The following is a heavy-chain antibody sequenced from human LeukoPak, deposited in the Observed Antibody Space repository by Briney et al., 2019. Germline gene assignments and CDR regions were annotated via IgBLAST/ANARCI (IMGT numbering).Heavy chain of an antibody. CDR1: GFNFNNFA. J-gene: IGHJ4*02. V-gene: IGHV3-23*01. CDR3: AKGAEIDH. CDR2: MTGPADTT. Sequence: GGSLRLSCAASGFNFNNFAMSWVRQAPGKGPEWLSAMTGPADTTYYAESVKGRFIISRDYSKSMVYLQMDSLRVEDTAIYYCAKGAEIDHWGQGTLVTVSS.